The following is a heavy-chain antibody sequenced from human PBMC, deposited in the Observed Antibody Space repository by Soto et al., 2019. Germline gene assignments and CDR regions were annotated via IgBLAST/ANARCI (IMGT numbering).Heavy chain of an antibody. V-gene: IGHV4-59*01. CDR1: GGPISSYY. Sequence: SETLSLTCTVSGGPISSYYWSWIRQPPGKGLEWIGYIYYSGSTNYNPSLKSRVTISVDTSKNQFSLKLSSVTAADTAVYYCARVVPSYYYYYGMDVWGQGTTVTVSS. J-gene: IGHJ6*02. CDR3: ARVVPSYYYYYGMDV. CDR2: IYYSGST.